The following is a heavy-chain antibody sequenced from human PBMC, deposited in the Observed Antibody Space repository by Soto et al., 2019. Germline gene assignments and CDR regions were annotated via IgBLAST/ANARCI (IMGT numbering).Heavy chain of an antibody. Sequence: ASVKVSCKASGYTFTSYGISWVRQAPGEGPEWMGWISAYNGNTNYAQKLQGRVTMTTDTSTSTAYMELRSLRSDDTAVYYCARDSGARTYYYYYYGMDVWGQGTTVTVSS. CDR1: GYTFTSYG. D-gene: IGHD1-26*01. CDR2: ISAYNGNT. V-gene: IGHV1-18*01. J-gene: IGHJ6*02. CDR3: ARDSGARTYYYYYYGMDV.